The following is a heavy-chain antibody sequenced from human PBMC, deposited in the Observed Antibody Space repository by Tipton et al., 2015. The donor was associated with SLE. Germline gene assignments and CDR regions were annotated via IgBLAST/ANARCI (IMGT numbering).Heavy chain of an antibody. Sequence: LRLSCTVSGYSISSGYYWGWTRQPPGKGLEWIGSIYHSGSTYYNPSLKSRVTISVDTSKNQFSLKLTSVTAADTAVYYCATSTVTTSPDYWGQGTLVTVSS. J-gene: IGHJ4*02. CDR3: ATSTVTTSPDY. CDR2: IYHSGST. V-gene: IGHV4-38-2*02. CDR1: GYSISSGYY. D-gene: IGHD4-11*01.